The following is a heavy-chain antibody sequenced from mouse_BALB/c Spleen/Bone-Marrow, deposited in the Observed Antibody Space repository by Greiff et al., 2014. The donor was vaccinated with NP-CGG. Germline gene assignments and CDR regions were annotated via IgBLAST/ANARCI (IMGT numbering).Heavy chain of an antibody. CDR3: TRKRDIYGSTGLYNAVDY. CDR2: IYPGSGST. D-gene: IGHD1-1*01. V-gene: IGHV1S22*01. J-gene: IGHJ4*01. CDR1: GYTFTSDW. Sequence: GSELGGPGASVKLSCKASGYTFTSDWMHWVKQRPGQGLEWIGNIYPGSGSTNYDEKFKNKATLLVGTSSSTAYMQLSSMTSEVSAVYYCTRKRDIYGSTGLYNAVDYWGQRTSVTVSS.